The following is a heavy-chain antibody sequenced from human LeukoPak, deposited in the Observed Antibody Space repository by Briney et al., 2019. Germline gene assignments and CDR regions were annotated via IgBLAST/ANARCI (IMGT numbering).Heavy chain of an antibody. CDR1: GFTFSSYG. D-gene: IGHD1-26*01. CDR3: ARAGMGGSHPADY. CDR2: IWYDGSNK. J-gene: IGHJ4*02. Sequence: GGSLRLSCAASGFTFSSYGMHWVRQAPGKGLEWVAVIWYDGSNKYYADSVKGRFTISRDNSKNTLYLQMNSLRAEDTAVYYCARAGMGGSHPADYWGQGTLATVSS. V-gene: IGHV3-33*01.